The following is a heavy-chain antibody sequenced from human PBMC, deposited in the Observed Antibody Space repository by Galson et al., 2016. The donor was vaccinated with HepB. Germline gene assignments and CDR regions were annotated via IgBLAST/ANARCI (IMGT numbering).Heavy chain of an antibody. CDR3: AKDSAAKETPVEIPLDY. CDR2: ISGSGGST. V-gene: IGHV3-23*01. Sequence: SLRLSCAASGFTFSSYAMSWVRQAPGKGLEWVSAISGSGGSTYYADSVKGRFTISRDNSKNTLYLQMNSLRAEDTAVYYCAKDSAAKETPVEIPLDYWGQGTLVTVSS. J-gene: IGHJ4*02. D-gene: IGHD6-25*01. CDR1: GFTFSSYA.